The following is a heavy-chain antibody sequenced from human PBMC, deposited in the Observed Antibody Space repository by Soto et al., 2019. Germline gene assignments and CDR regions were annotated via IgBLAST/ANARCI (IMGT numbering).Heavy chain of an antibody. CDR2: INHSGST. CDR1: GGSFSGYY. Sequence: PSETLSLTCAVYGGSFSGYYWSWIHQPPGKGLEWIGEINHSGSTNYNPSLKSRVTISVDTSKNQFSLKLSSVTAADTAVYYCARGGYSYGLAYYYYYGMDVWGQGTTVTVSS. D-gene: IGHD5-18*01. V-gene: IGHV4-34*01. J-gene: IGHJ6*02. CDR3: ARGGYSYGLAYYYYYGMDV.